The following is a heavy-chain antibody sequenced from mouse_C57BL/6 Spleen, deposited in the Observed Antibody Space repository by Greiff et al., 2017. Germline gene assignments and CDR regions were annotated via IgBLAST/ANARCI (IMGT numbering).Heavy chain of an antibody. D-gene: IGHD1-1*01. CDR2: IHPNSGST. CDR1: GFTFTSYW. CDR3: ARSITTVYFDY. Sequence: QVQLQQPGAELVKPGASVKLSCKASGFTFTSYWMHWVKQRPGQGLEWIGMIHPNSGSTNYNEKFKSKATLTADKSTSTSYMQLSSLTSEDSADYYCARSITTVYFDYWGQGTTLTVAS. V-gene: IGHV1-64*01. J-gene: IGHJ2*01.